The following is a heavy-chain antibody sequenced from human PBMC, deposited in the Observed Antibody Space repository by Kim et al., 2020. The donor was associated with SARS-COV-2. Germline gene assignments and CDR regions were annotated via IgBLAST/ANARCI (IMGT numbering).Heavy chain of an antibody. V-gene: IGHV3-33*01. J-gene: IGHJ4*02. Sequence: GGSLRLSCAASGFTFSSYGMHWVRQAPGKGLEWVAVIWYDGSNKYYADSVKGRFTISRDNSKNTPYLQMNSLRAEDMAVYYCARSPYYYGSGHDYWGQGTLVTVSS. CDR2: IWYDGSNK. CDR1: GFTFSSYG. CDR3: ARSPYYYGSGHDY. D-gene: IGHD3-10*01.